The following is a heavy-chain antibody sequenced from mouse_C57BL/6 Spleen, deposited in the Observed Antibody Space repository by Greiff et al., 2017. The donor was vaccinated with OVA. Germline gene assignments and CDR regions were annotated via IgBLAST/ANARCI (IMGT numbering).Heavy chain of an antibody. D-gene: IGHD1-1*01. CDR1: GYTFTDYE. CDR2: IDPETGGT. CDR3: TREASYGSSSWYFDV. V-gene: IGHV1-15*01. Sequence: QVQLKQSGAELVRPGASVTLSCKASGYTFTDYEMHWVKQTPVHGLEWIGAIDPETGGTAYNQKFKGKAILTADKSSSTAYMELRSLTSEDSAVYYCTREASYGSSSWYFDVWGTGTTVTVSS. J-gene: IGHJ1*03.